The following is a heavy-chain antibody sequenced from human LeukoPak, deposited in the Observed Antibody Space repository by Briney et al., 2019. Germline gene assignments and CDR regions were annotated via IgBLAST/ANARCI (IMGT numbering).Heavy chain of an antibody. CDR3: ARDPPQWLTLPYNY. Sequence: ASVKVSCRISGYTFTRYILHCARQAPGHGVEWLGWINPKTGVTHYTQQFHDRVTMTRETSRSTAFLKLSYLRPNDTAIYYCARDPPQWLTLPYNYWGQGTLVTVSS. V-gene: IGHV1-2*02. CDR1: GYTFTRYI. J-gene: IGHJ4*02. D-gene: IGHD6-19*01. CDR2: INPKTGVT.